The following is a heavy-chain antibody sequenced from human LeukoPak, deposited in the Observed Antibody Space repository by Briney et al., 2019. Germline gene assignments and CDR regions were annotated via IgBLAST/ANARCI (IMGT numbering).Heavy chain of an antibody. CDR2: INHSGST. CDR3: ASPRIAAARRLDY. J-gene: IGHJ4*02. D-gene: IGHD6-13*01. CDR1: GGSFSGYY. V-gene: IGHV4-34*01. Sequence: SETLSLTCAVYGGSFSGYYWSWIRQPPGKGLEWVGEINHSGSTNYNPSLKSRVTISVDTSKNQFSLKLSSVTAADTAVYYCASPRIAAARRLDYWRQGTLVTVSS.